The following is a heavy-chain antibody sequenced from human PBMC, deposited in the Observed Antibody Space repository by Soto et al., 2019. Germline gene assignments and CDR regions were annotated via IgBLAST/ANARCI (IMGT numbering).Heavy chain of an antibody. CDR3: ARESHDILTGPPWVWYFDL. J-gene: IGHJ2*01. CDR2: INERGSI. Sequence: QVQLQQWGAGPLRPLETLSLTCGVSGGSFSGDYWAWIRQSPGKGLEWIGEINERGSINYNPSLKSRVSISVDTAKMHYSLTLTSVTAADTAVYFCARESHDILTGPPWVWYFDLWGRGTLVTVSS. CDR1: GGSFSGDY. V-gene: IGHV4-34*01. D-gene: IGHD3-9*01.